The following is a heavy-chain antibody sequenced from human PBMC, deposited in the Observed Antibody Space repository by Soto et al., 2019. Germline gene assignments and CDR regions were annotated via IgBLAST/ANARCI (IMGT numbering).Heavy chain of an antibody. J-gene: IGHJ4*02. Sequence: GGSLRLSCAASGFTFSSYSMHWVRQAPGKGLEWVAVISYDGSNKYYADSVKGRFTISRDNSKNTLYLQMNSLRAEDTAVYYCAKDYSGSYFDYWGQGTPVTVSS. V-gene: IGHV3-30*18. CDR2: ISYDGSNK. CDR1: GFTFSSYS. D-gene: IGHD1-26*01. CDR3: AKDYSGSYFDY.